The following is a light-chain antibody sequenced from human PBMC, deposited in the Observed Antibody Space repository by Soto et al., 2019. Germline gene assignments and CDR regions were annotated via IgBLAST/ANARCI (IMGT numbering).Light chain of an antibody. CDR1: QSVSSN. CDR2: GAS. J-gene: IGKJ1*01. Sequence: EIVMTQSPATLSVSPGERATLSCRASQSVSSNLAWYQQKPGQAPRLLISGASTRATGIPDRISGSGSGTDFTLTISRLEPEDFAVYYCQQYDSSPPGTFGQGTKVDI. CDR3: QQYDSSPPGT. V-gene: IGKV3-20*01.